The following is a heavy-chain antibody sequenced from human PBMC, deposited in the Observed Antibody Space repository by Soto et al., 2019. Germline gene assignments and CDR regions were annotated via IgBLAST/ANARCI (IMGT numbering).Heavy chain of an antibody. J-gene: IGHJ6*02. Sequence: SVKVSCKASGGIFSDFSFSWVRQAPGQGLEWMGGIMPIFGGPDYAQRFRGRVTITADEVTRTAFMELRGLTSEDTATYYCASSLRMAGIGNYYYGMDVWGQGTTVTVS. V-gene: IGHV1-69*13. CDR3: ASSLRMAGIGNYYYGMDV. D-gene: IGHD6-19*01. CDR2: IMPIFGGP. CDR1: GGIFSDFS.